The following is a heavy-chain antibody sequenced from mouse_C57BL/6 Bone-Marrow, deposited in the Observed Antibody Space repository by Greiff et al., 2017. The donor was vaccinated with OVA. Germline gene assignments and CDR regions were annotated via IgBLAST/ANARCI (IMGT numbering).Heavy chain of an antibody. D-gene: IGHD2-3*01. V-gene: IGHV5-9-1*02. CDR1: GFPLSSYA. Sequence: EVQGVESGEGLVKPGGSLKLSCAASGFPLSSYAMSWVGQTQERRLGWVAYISSGGDYIYYADTVKGRFTISRDNARNTLYLQMSSLKSEDTAMYYCTRDGYRYYFDYWGQGTTLTVSS. CDR3: TRDGYRYYFDY. CDR2: ISSGGDYI. J-gene: IGHJ2*01.